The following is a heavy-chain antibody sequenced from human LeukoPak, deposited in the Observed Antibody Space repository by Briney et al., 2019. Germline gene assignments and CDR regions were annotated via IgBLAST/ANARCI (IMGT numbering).Heavy chain of an antibody. J-gene: IGHJ5*02. D-gene: IGHD3-10*01. CDR2: ISYDGSNK. CDR3: AREVLLWFGRYNWFDP. V-gene: IGHV3-30*04. Sequence: GRSLRLSCAASGFTFSSYAMHWVRQAPGKGLEWVAVISYDGSNKYYADSVKGRFTISRDNSKNTLYLQMNSLRAEDTAVYYCAREVLLWFGRYNWFDPWGQGTLVTVSS. CDR1: GFTFSSYA.